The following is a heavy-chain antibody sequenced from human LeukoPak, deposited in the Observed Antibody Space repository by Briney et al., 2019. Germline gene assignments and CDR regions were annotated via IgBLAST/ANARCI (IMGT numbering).Heavy chain of an antibody. Sequence: GGSLRLSCAASGFTFSSNWMSWVRQAPGKGLEWMANIKQDGSEKYYVDSVKGRFTISRDNAKNSLYLQMNSLRAEDTAVYYCTRGVITRDYWGQGTLVTVSS. V-gene: IGHV3-7*01. CDR3: TRGVITRDY. D-gene: IGHD3-22*01. CDR2: IKQDGSEK. J-gene: IGHJ4*02. CDR1: GFTFSSNW.